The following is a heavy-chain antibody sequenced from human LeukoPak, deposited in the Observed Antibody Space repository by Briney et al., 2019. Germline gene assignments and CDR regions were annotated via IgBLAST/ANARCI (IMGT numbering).Heavy chain of an antibody. CDR1: GFTLSSNW. V-gene: IGHV3-64*01. CDR3: ARGLLPGY. D-gene: IGHD2-15*01. J-gene: IGHJ4*02. CDR2: ISSNGGST. Sequence: GGSLRLSCAGSGFTLSSNWMHWVRQGPGKGLEYVSAISSNGGSTYYANSVKGRFTISRDNAKNSLYLQMNSLRAEDTAVYYCARGLLPGYWGQGTLVTVSS.